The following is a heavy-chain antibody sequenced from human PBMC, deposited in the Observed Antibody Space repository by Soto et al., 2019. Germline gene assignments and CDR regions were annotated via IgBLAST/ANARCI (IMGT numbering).Heavy chain of an antibody. CDR2: TYYKSRWYN. CDR1: GDSVFSNGIA. V-gene: IGHV6-1*01. Sequence: SQTLSLTCDISGDSVFSNGIAWNWIRQSPSRGLEWLGRTYYKSRWYNDYAVSVKSRLIVNLDTPKNQFSLRLNSVTAEDTTVYYCARGRSSSFDFWGQGTLVTVSS. CDR3: ARGRSSSFDF. J-gene: IGHJ4*02. D-gene: IGHD6-13*01.